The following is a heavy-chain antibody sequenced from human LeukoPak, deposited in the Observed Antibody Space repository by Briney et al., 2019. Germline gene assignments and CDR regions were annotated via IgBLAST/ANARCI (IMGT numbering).Heavy chain of an antibody. Sequence: GGSLRLSCAASGFTFSSYWMSWVRQAPGKGLEWVASIKQDGSGKYYVDSVKGRFTISRDNAKNSLYLQMNSLRAEDTAVYYCARGGGYCSSTSCYTPAFDIWGQGTMVTVSS. D-gene: IGHD2-2*02. V-gene: IGHV3-7*01. J-gene: IGHJ3*02. CDR1: GFTFSSYW. CDR3: ARGGGYCSSTSCYTPAFDI. CDR2: IKQDGSGK.